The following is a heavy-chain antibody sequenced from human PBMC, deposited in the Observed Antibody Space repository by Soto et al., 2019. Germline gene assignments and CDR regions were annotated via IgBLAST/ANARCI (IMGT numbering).Heavy chain of an antibody. CDR3: ARAGAPGVYYDSSGYYSEDPYYFDY. CDR1: GGSISSGDYY. Sequence: SQTLSLTCTVSGGSISSGDYYWSWIRQPPGKRLEWIGCIYYSGSTYYNPSLKSRVTISVDTSKIQFSLKLSSVTAADTAVYYCARAGAPGVYYDSSGYYSEDPYYFDYWGQGTLV. J-gene: IGHJ4*02. CDR2: IYYSGST. V-gene: IGHV4-30-4*01. D-gene: IGHD3-22*01.